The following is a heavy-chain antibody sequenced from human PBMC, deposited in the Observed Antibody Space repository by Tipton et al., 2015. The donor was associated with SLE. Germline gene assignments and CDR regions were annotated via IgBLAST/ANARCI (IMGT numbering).Heavy chain of an antibody. J-gene: IGHJ4*02. CDR1: GGSISSYY. V-gene: IGHV4-59*12. CDR2: IYYSGST. CDR3: ARDHYGEWDY. D-gene: IGHD3-10*01. Sequence: GLVKPSETLSLTCTVSGGSISSYYWSWIRQPPGKGLEWIGSIYYSGSTYYNPSLKSRVTISVDTSKNQFSLKLSSVTAADTAVYYCARDHYGEWDYWGQGTLVTVSS.